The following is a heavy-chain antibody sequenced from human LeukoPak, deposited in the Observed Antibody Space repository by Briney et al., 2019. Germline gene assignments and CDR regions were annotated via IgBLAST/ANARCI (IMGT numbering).Heavy chain of an antibody. Sequence: SGPTLVKPTQTLTLTCTFSGFSLSTSGVGVGWIRQPPGKALEWLALIYWDDEKRYSPSLKSGLTITKDTSKNQVVLTMTNMDPVDTATYYRAHTRRADSSGLLAWFDPWGQGTLVTVSS. CDR3: AHTRRADSSGLLAWFDP. D-gene: IGHD3-22*01. V-gene: IGHV2-5*02. CDR2: IYWDDEK. J-gene: IGHJ5*02. CDR1: GFSLSTSGVG.